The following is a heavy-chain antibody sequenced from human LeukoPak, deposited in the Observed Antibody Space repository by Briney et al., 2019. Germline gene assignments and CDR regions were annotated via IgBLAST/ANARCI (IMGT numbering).Heavy chain of an antibody. D-gene: IGHD6-19*01. CDR3: ARDDSTAVFGTGIVDP. V-gene: IGHV3-33*01. J-gene: IGHJ5*02. CDR1: GFTFSSYG. Sequence: GRSLRLSCAASGFTFSSYGMHWVRQAPGKGLEWVAVICHDGSQKYSVDSVKGRFSISRDNSRDTLYLQMDCLKAEDTAMYYCARDDSTAVFGTGIVDPWGQGTLVTVSS. CDR2: ICHDGSQK.